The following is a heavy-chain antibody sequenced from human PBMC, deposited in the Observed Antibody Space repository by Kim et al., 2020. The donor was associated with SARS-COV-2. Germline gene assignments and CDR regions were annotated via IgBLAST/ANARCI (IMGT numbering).Heavy chain of an antibody. J-gene: IGHJ6*02. D-gene: IGHD5-18*01. CDR3: ATLMDTAMAGYYYYYGMDV. CDR2: IYSGGST. Sequence: GGSLRLSCAASGFTVSSNYMSWVRQAPGKGLEWVSVIYSGGSTYYADSVKGRFTISRDNSKNTLYLQMNSLRAEDTAVYYCATLMDTAMAGYYYYYGMDVWGQGTTVTVSS. CDR1: GFTVSSNY. V-gene: IGHV3-53*01.